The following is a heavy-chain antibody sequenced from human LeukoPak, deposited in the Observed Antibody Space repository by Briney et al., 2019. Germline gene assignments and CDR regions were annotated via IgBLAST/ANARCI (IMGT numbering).Heavy chain of an antibody. J-gene: IGHJ4*02. D-gene: IGHD2-21*01. CDR1: GGTFSSYA. Sequence: SVKVSCKASGGTFSSYAISWVRQAPGQGLEWMGGIIPIFGTANYAQKFQGRVTITADESTSTAYMELSSLRSEDTAVYYCASRSPHIVVGGVFDYWGQGTLVTVSS. CDR2: IIPIFGTA. CDR3: ASRSPHIVVGGVFDY. V-gene: IGHV1-69*13.